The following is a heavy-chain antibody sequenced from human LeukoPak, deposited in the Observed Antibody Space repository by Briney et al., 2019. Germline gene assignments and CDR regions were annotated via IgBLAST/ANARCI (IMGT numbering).Heavy chain of an antibody. J-gene: IGHJ4*02. CDR3: ARVRYCSTNRCYDREFDN. V-gene: IGHV4-59*01. CDR2: IYYSGNT. CDR1: GGSISNYY. Sequence: SETLSLTCTVSGGSISNYYWSWIRQPPGKGPEWIGYIYYSGNTNYNPSLKSRVTISVDTSKNQFSLKLNSVTAADTAVYYCARVRYCSTNRCYDREFDNWGQGTLVTVSS. D-gene: IGHD2-2*01.